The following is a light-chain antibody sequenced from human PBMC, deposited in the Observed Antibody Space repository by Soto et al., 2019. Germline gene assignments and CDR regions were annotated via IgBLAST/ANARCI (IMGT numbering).Light chain of an antibody. Sequence: DIQMTQSPSTLSASVGDRVTITCRASQSISSWLAWYQQKPGKAPKLLIYDASSLESGVPSRLSGSGSGTEFTLTSSSLQPDDFATYYCEQNNSYSAFGQGTKLEIK. J-gene: IGKJ2*01. CDR2: DAS. CDR1: QSISSW. V-gene: IGKV1-5*01. CDR3: EQNNSYSA.